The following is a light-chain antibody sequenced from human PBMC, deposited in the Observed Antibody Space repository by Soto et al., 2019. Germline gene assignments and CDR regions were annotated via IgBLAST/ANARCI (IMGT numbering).Light chain of an antibody. CDR1: SSDVGSYNL. V-gene: IGLV2-23*03. J-gene: IGLJ3*02. Sequence: QSALTQPASVSGSPGQSITISCTGTSSDVGSYNLVSWYQQHPGKAPKLMIYEGSKRPSGVSNRFSGSKSGNTASLTISGLQAEDEADYYCCSYAGSSTFGVFGGETNLTVL. CDR2: EGS. CDR3: CSYAGSSTFGV.